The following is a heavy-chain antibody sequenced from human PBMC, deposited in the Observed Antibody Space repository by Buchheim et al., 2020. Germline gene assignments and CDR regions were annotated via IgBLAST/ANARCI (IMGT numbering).Heavy chain of an antibody. CDR3: DCIVAVAGTIRFDP. D-gene: IGHD6-19*01. J-gene: IGHJ5*02. Sequence: QVQLVESGGGVVQPGRSLRLSCAASGFTFSSYAMHWVRQAPGKGLEWVAVISYDGSNKYYADSVKGRFTISRDNSKNKLYLQMNSLRAEDTAVYYCDCIVAVAGTIRFDPWGQGTL. CDR1: GFTFSSYA. V-gene: IGHV3-30-3*01. CDR2: ISYDGSNK.